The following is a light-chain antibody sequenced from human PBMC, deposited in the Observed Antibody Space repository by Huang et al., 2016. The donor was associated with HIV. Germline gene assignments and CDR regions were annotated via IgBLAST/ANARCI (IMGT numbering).Light chain of an antibody. CDR2: TAS. Sequence: EIVMTQSPATLSVSPGERATLSCRASQSVGSTLAWYQQKPGQVPRRLFYTASTRATGVADRFSGSGSGTEFTLTISSLQSEDLAVYYCQQYHNWPLTFGQGTRLEIK. CDR1: QSVGST. J-gene: IGKJ5*01. CDR3: QQYHNWPLT. V-gene: IGKV3-15*01.